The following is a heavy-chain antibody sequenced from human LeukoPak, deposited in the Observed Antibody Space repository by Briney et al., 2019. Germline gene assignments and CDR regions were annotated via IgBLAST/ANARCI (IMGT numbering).Heavy chain of an antibody. D-gene: IGHD2-15*01. J-gene: IGHJ4*02. CDR1: GFTFSSYA. CDR2: IYSGGST. Sequence: GGSLRLSCAASGFTFSSYAMSWVRQAPGKGLEWVSVIYSGGSTYYADSVKGRFTISRDNSKNTLYLQMNSLRAEDTAVYYCARGEDCDYWGQGTLVTVSS. V-gene: IGHV3-53*01. CDR3: ARGEDCDY.